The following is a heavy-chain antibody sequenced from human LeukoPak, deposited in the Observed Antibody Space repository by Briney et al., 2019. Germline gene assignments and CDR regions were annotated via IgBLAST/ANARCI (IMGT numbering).Heavy chain of an antibody. Sequence: ASVKVSCKASGYTFTGYYMHWVRQAPGQGLEWMGWINPNSGGTNYAQKFQGRVTMTRDTSISTAYMELSRLRSDDTAVYYCARDGSSTSGQHYYYYHMDVWGKGTTVTVSS. D-gene: IGHD2-2*01. CDR1: GYTFTGYY. CDR3: ARDGSSTSGQHYYYYHMDV. CDR2: INPNSGGT. J-gene: IGHJ6*03. V-gene: IGHV1-2*02.